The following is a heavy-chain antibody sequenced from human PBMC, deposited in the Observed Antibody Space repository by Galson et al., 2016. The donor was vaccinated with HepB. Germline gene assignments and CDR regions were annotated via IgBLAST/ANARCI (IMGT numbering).Heavy chain of an antibody. CDR1: GETFNGYY. CDR2: INHSGNT. D-gene: IGHD5-12*01. V-gene: IGHV4-34*01. Sequence: TLSLTCAVFGETFNGYYWTWIRQPPGKGLEWIGEINHSGNTNYNPSLKSRVNLSVDMSKKQFSLELTTVTAADTAIYFCARGTYYDSSTRFDHWGQGSLVTVAS. CDR3: ARGTYYDSSTRFDH. J-gene: IGHJ5*02.